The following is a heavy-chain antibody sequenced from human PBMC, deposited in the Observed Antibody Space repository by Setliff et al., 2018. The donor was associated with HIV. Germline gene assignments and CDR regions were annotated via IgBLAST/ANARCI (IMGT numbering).Heavy chain of an antibody. D-gene: IGHD6-19*01. CDR3: SAWFLGY. J-gene: IGHJ4*02. CDR2: IGSAIDGGTT. Sequence: GGSLRLSCAVSGDTFSKAWMTWVRQAPGKGPEWVGHIGSAIDGGTTTYAAAVKGRFTISRDDSKHTFYLQMNNLKSEDTAVYFCSAWFLGYWGQGTVVTVSS. CDR1: GDTFSKAW. V-gene: IGHV3-15*04.